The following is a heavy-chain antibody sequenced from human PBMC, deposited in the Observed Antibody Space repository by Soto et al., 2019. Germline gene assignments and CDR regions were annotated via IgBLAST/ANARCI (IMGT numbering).Heavy chain of an antibody. CDR1: GFTFSSYA. Sequence: QVQLVESGGGVVQPGRSLRLSCAASGFTFSSYAMHWVRQVPGKGLEWVALISYDGGDKYYADSVKGRFTISRDNSRNTLCVQMNSLRVEDTALYYCSREGEANDYWGQGTLVTVSS. V-gene: IGHV3-30-3*01. CDR2: ISYDGGDK. D-gene: IGHD3-10*01. J-gene: IGHJ4*02. CDR3: SREGEANDY.